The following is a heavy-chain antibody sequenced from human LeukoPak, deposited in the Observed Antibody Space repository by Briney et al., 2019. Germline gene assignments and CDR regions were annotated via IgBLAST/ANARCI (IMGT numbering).Heavy chain of an antibody. Sequence: GGSLRLSCAASGFTFSTYAMNWLRQAPGKGLEWISYISYTGSAIYYADSVRGRFTISRDNAKNSLFLQMNSLRTEDTAIYYCARNRDGYKSLEFDYWGQGTLVTVSS. J-gene: IGHJ4*02. CDR2: ISYTGSAI. D-gene: IGHD5-24*01. V-gene: IGHV3-48*01. CDR1: GFTFSTYA. CDR3: ARNRDGYKSLEFDY.